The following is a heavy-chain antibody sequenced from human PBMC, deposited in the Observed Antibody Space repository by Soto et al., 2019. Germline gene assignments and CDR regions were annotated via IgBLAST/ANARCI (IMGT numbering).Heavy chain of an antibody. CDR2: IYYSGST. CDR3: ARHPGSYRGNWFDP. J-gene: IGHJ5*02. Sequence: SETLSLTCTVSGGSISSSSYYWGWIRQLPGKGLEWIGSIYYSGSTYYNPSLKSRVTISVDTSKNQFSLKLSSVTAADTAVYYCARHPGSYRGNWFDPWGQGTLVTVSS. V-gene: IGHV4-39*01. CDR1: GGSISSSSYY. D-gene: IGHD1-26*01.